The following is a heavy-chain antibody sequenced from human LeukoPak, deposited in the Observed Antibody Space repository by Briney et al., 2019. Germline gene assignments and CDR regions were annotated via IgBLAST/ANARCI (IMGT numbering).Heavy chain of an antibody. CDR1: GASFVGRH. CDR2: ASHAGIT. Sequence: SETLSLTCAVHGASFVGRHWSWIRQPPGKGVEWLGEASHAGITNYNPSLKSRVSISVDTSKDQFSLNLASVTAADTAIYYCARGRANWDYDFDYWGPGTLVTVSS. V-gene: IGHV4-34*01. J-gene: IGHJ4*02. D-gene: IGHD1-7*01. CDR3: ARGRANWDYDFDY.